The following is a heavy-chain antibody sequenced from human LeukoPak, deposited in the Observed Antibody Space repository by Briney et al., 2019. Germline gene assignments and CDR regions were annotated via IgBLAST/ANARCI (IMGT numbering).Heavy chain of an antibody. CDR1: GFAFSSYA. D-gene: IGHD6-6*01. J-gene: IGHJ5*02. CDR2: ISSSSKI. Sequence: GGSLRLSCTASGFAFSSYAMAWVRQAPGKGLEWLSYISSSSKINYADSVKGRFTISRDNAKNSLYQQMISLRDEDTAVYYFARSANPGVHDFDPWGQGTLVTVSS. CDR3: ARSANPGVHDFDP. V-gene: IGHV3-48*02.